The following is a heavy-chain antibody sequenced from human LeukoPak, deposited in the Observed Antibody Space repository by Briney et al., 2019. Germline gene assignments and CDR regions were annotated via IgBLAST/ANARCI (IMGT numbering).Heavy chain of an antibody. CDR1: GGSISSGGYS. J-gene: IGHJ5*02. V-gene: IGHV4-30-2*01. Sequence: PSETLPLTCAVSGGSISSGGYSWSWIRQPPGKGLEWIGYIYHSGSTYYNPSLKSRVTISVDRSKNQFSLKLSSVTAADTAVYYCARVSPTGYDFWSGYPGRFDPWGQGTLVTVSS. CDR3: ARVSPTGYDFWSGYPGRFDP. D-gene: IGHD3-3*01. CDR2: IYHSGST.